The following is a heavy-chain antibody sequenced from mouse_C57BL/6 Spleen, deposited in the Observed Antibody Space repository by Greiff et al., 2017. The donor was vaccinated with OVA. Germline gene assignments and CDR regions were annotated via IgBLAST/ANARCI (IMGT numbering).Heavy chain of an antibody. CDR2: IYPGDGDT. D-gene: IGHD2-10*01. Sequence: VQLQQSGPELVKPGASVKISCKASGYAFSSSWMNWVKQRPGKGLEWIGRIYPGDGDTNYNGKFKGKATLTADKSSSTAYMQLSSLTSEDSAVYFCARSSGLPYAMDYWGQGTSVTVSS. V-gene: IGHV1-82*01. CDR1: GYAFSSSW. J-gene: IGHJ4*01. CDR3: ARSSGLPYAMDY.